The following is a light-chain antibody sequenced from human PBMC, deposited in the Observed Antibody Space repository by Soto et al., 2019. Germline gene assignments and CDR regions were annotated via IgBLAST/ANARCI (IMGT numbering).Light chain of an antibody. V-gene: IGLV2-23*01. J-gene: IGLJ3*02. Sequence: QSALTQPASVSGSPGQSITISCTGTSSDVGSYNLVSWYQQHPGKGPKLMIYEGSKRPSGVSNRFSGSKSGNTASLTISGLQAEDEADYYCCSYASSSSRVFGGGTKLTAL. CDR1: SSDVGSYNL. CDR3: CSYASSSSRV. CDR2: EGS.